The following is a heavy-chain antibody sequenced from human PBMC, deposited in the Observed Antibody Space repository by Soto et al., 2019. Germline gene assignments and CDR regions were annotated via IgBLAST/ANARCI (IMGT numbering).Heavy chain of an antibody. J-gene: IGHJ6*02. CDR3: VKDRDSSSWPSRDV. V-gene: IGHV1-18*01. D-gene: IGHD6-13*01. Sequence: SLKVSSKHTGNAFTRKGINCVRQAPAQSIEWMGWIGPKSGSIKYAQKFQGRVIMTTDTSTSTAYMELTGLRSDDTAVYYCVKDRDSSSWPSRDVWGPVSTVIV. CDR1: GNAFTRKG. CDR2: IGPKSGSI.